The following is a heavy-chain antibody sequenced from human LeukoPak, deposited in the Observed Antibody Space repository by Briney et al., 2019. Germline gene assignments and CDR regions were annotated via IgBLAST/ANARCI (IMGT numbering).Heavy chain of an antibody. CDR1: GFTFDRFT. CDR3: AKEVDCPSDCLFFHS. V-gene: IGHV3-43*01. CDR2: INRRGHT. J-gene: IGHJ4*02. D-gene: IGHD2-21*02. Sequence: GGSLRLSCAAAGFTFDRFTIHWVRQTTGKGLEWVALINRRGHTFYADSVKGRFTISRDNSRNSVFLQMNSLRPEDTALYHCAKEVDCPSDCLFFHSWGQGTLVTVSS.